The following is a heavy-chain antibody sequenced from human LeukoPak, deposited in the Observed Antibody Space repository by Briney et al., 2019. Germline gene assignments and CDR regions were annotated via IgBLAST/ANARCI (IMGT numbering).Heavy chain of an antibody. CDR2: ISSSSSYT. V-gene: IGHV3-11*06. CDR3: AREDCSSTSCFPDY. CDR1: GFTFSDYY. D-gene: IGHD2-2*01. J-gene: IGHJ4*02. Sequence: PGGSLRLSCAASGFTFSDYYMSWIRQAPGKGLEWVSYISSSSSYTNYADSVRGRFTISRDNAKNSLYLQMNSLRAEDTAVYYCAREDCSSTSCFPDYWGQGTLVTVSS.